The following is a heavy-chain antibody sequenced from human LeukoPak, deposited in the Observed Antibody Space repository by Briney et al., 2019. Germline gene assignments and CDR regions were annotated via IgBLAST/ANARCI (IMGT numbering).Heavy chain of an antibody. V-gene: IGHV3-53*01. Sequence: GGSLRLSCAASGFTVSTVYMTWVRQAPGKGLEWVSVIYGGHTAYYADSVKGRFTISRDNPKNTLNLEMNSLRAEDTAVYYCAREIGQLGGAFAIWGQGTMVTVSS. D-gene: IGHD7-27*01. CDR2: IYGGHTA. J-gene: IGHJ3*02. CDR1: GFTVSTVY. CDR3: AREIGQLGGAFAI.